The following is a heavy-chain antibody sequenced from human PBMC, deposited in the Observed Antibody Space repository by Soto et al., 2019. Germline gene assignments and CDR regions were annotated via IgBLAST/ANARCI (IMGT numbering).Heavy chain of an antibody. D-gene: IGHD1-26*01. J-gene: IGHJ5*01. CDR3: AKDYESESYSGKYAIDS. CDR1: GFTFSSYV. V-gene: IGHV3-23*01. Sequence: EVQLLESGGGLVQPGGSLRLSCAASGFTFSSYVMSWVRQAPGKGLEWVSAISGGHTTYYADSVKGRFTISRDNSKNTLKLPTNSLRAEDTALYYCAKDYESESYSGKYAIDSWGQGTLVSVST. CDR2: ISGGHTT.